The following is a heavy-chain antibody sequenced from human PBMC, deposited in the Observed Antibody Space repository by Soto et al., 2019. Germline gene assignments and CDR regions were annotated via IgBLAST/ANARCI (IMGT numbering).Heavy chain of an antibody. Sequence: EVRLLQSGGGVVKPGGSRTLSCAASGFTFRDYAMSWVRQAAGRGLEWVATISANGGGTYYADSAKGRFTISRDNSENTLNRQMRSLSTEDTAVYYCAKDADVYTDHRFDFWGQGTLVTVSS. CDR3: AKDADVYTDHRFDF. CDR1: GFTFRDYA. CDR2: ISANGGGT. D-gene: IGHD4-4*01. V-gene: IGHV3-23*01. J-gene: IGHJ4*02.